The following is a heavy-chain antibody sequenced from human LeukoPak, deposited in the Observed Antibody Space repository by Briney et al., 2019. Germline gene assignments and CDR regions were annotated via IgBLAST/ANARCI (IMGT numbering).Heavy chain of an antibody. D-gene: IGHD6-13*01. CDR3: ARDSIAAAVGY. CDR2: IRYDGGIK. CDR1: GFTFSSYA. V-gene: IGHV3-30*02. J-gene: IGHJ4*02. Sequence: GGSLRLSCAASGFTFSSYAMYWFRQAPGKGLEWVAFIRYDGGIKYYADSVKGRFTISRDSSKNTVYLQMNSLRAEDTAVYYCARDSIAAAVGYWGQGTLVTVSS.